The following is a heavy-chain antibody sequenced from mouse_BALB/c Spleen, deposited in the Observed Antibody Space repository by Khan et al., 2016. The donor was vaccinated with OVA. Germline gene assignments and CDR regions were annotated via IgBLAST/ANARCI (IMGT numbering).Heavy chain of an antibody. CDR3: ARAYYRFDGYYAMDY. CDR2: IWGGGGT. V-gene: IGHV2-6-4*01. J-gene: IGHJ4*01. Sequence: VQLVETGPGLVAPSQSLSITCSVSGFSLSRYNIHWVRQPPGKGLEWLGMIWGGGGTDYNSTFKSRLTISKDNSESQVFLKMNSLQTDDTAMYYCARAYYRFDGYYAMDYWGQGTSVTVSS. CDR1: GFSLSRYN. D-gene: IGHD2-14*01.